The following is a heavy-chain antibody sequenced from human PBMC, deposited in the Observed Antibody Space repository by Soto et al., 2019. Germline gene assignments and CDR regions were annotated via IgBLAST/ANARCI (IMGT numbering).Heavy chain of an antibody. D-gene: IGHD3-10*01. J-gene: IGHJ4*02. CDR2: IYYSGST. V-gene: IGHV4-59*01. CDR1: GGSISSYY. CDR3: ARDRNYYGSGSYFDY. Sequence: QVQLQESGPGLVKPSETLSLTCTVSGGSISSYYWSWIRHPPGKGLEWIGYIYYSGSTNYNPSLKSRVTISVDTSKNQFSLKLSSVTAADTAVYYCARDRNYYGSGSYFDYWGQGTLVTVSS.